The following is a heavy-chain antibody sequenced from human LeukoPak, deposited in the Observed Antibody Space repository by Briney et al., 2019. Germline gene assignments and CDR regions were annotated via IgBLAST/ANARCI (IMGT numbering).Heavy chain of an antibody. V-gene: IGHV4-59*01. CDR3: ARGFWSGSFFDF. J-gene: IGHJ4*02. CDR2: IYYSGST. CDR1: GGSISSYY. Sequence: KPSETLSLTCTVSGGSISSYYWSWIRQPPGKGLEWIGYIYYSGSTNYNPSLKSRVTISVDTSKNQFSLKLSSVTAADTAVYYCARGFWSGSFFDFWGQGSLVTVSS. D-gene: IGHD3-3*01.